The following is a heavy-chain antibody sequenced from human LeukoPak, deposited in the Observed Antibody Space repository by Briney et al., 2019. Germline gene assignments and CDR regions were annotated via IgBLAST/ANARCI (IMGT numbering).Heavy chain of an antibody. Sequence: GGSLRLSCAASGFTFSSYGMHWVRQAPGKGLEWVAVIWYDGSNKYYADSVKGRFTISRDNSKNTLYLQMNSLRAEDTAVYYCAKSYSSGWLSHNNYWGQGTLVTVSS. V-gene: IGHV3-33*06. CDR3: AKSYSSGWLSHNNY. CDR1: GFTFSSYG. D-gene: IGHD6-19*01. J-gene: IGHJ4*02. CDR2: IWYDGSNK.